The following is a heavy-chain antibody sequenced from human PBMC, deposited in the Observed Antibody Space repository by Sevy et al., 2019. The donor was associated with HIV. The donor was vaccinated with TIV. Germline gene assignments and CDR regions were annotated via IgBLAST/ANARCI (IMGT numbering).Heavy chain of an antibody. V-gene: IGHV4-59*01. CDR2: IYYSGST. D-gene: IGHD5-12*01. Sequence: SETLSLTCTVSGGSISSYYWSWIRQPPGKGLEWIGYIYYSGSTNYNPSLKSRVTISVDTSKNQFSLKLSSVTAADTAGYYWAGGGGRGGYDEDAFDIWGQGTMVTVSS. CDR1: GGSISSYY. J-gene: IGHJ3*02. CDR3: AGGGGRGGYDEDAFDI.